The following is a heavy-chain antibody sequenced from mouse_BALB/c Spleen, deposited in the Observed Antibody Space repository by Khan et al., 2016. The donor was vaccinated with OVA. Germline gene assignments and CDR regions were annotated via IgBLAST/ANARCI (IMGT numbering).Heavy chain of an antibody. CDR2: IYPGTDNT. CDR1: GYIFTSYW. Sequence: QVQLKQSGAELVRPGASVKLSCKTSGYIFTSYWIHWVKQRSGQGLEWFARIYPGTDNTYYNEKLKDKVTLTADKSSSTVYMQLSSLKSEDSAVYFCAREEALYYFDYWGQCTTLTVSS. D-gene: IGHD3-2*02. CDR3: AREEALYYFDY. J-gene: IGHJ2*01. V-gene: IGHV1-76*01.